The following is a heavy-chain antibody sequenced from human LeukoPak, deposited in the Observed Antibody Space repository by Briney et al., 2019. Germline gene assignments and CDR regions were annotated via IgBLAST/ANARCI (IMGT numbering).Heavy chain of an antibody. CDR1: GFAFNTYG. Sequence: GGSLRLSCATFGFAFNTYGMHWVRQAPGKGLEWVAFVSLDGGTQNYADSVKGRFTISRDNAKNTLYLQMNSLRAEDTAVYYCAREWGGWELLFAFDIWGQGTMVTVSS. J-gene: IGHJ3*02. D-gene: IGHD1-26*01. CDR2: VSLDGGTQ. V-gene: IGHV3-30*19. CDR3: AREWGGWELLFAFDI.